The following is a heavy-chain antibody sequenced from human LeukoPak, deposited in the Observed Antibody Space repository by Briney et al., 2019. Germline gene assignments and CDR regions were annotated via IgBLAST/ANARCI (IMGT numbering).Heavy chain of an antibody. J-gene: IGHJ4*01. CDR1: GGSISSSSYY. CDR3: ARIYYYDSSGYYYRHFDY. CDR2: IYYSGST. Sequence: PSETLSLTCTVSGGSISSSSYYWGWIRQPPGKGLEWIGSIYYSGSTYYNPSLKSRVTISVDTSKNQFSLKLSSVTAADTAVYYCARIYYYDSSGYYYRHFDYWGQGTLATVSS. V-gene: IGHV4-39*01. D-gene: IGHD3-22*01.